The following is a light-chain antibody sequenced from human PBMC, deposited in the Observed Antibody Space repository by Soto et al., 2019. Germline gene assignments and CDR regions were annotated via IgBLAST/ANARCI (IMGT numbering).Light chain of an antibody. CDR1: SSNIGSNY. J-gene: IGLJ1*01. Sequence: QPVLTQPPSASGTPGQRVTISCSGSSSNIGSNYVYWYQQLPGTAPKLLIYRNNQRPSGVPDRFSGSKSGTSASLAISGLRSEDEADYYCAAWDDSLSVRDVFGTGTKVTVL. CDR2: RNN. V-gene: IGLV1-47*01. CDR3: AAWDDSLSVRDV.